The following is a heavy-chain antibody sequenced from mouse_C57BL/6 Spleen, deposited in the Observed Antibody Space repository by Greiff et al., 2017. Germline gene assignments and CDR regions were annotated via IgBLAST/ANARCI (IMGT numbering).Heavy chain of an antibody. CDR2: IYPGDGET. Sequence: VQLQQSGAELVKPGASVKISCKASGYAFSSYWMNWVKQRPGKGLEWIGQIYPGDGETNYNGKFKGKATLTADKSSSTAYMQLSSLTSEASAVYFCARGRDGYYENYFDYWGQGTTLTVSS. V-gene: IGHV1-80*01. CDR1: GYAFSSYW. D-gene: IGHD2-3*01. J-gene: IGHJ2*01. CDR3: ARGRDGYYENYFDY.